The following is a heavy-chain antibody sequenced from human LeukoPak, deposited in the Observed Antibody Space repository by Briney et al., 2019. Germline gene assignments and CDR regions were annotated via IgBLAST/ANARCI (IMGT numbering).Heavy chain of an antibody. J-gene: IGHJ4*02. CDR3: ARDDSFQFDN. CDR1: GGTFSSYA. Sequence: SVKVSCKASGGTFSSYAIIWVRQAPGQGLEWMGRIIPILGIANYAQKFQGRVTITADKSTSTAYMELSSLRSEDTAVYYCARDDSFQFDNWGQGTLVTVSS. V-gene: IGHV1-69*04. CDR2: IIPILGIA. D-gene: IGHD5-18*01.